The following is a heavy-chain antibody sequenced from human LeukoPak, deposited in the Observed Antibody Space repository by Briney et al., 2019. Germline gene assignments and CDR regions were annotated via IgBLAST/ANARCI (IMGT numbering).Heavy chain of an antibody. CDR3: ATDRLYRGYSYGFDY. CDR2: IYTSGST. CDR1: GGSISSYY. Sequence: PSETLSLTCTVSGGSISSYYWSWIRQPAGKGLEWIGRIYTSGSTNYNPSLKSRLTMSVDRSKNQFSLKLSSVTAADTAVYYCATDRLYRGYSYGFDYWGQGTLVTVSS. V-gene: IGHV4-4*07. J-gene: IGHJ4*02. D-gene: IGHD5-18*01.